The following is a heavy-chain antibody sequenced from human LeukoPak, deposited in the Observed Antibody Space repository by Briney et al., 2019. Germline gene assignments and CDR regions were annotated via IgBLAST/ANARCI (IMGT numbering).Heavy chain of an antibody. V-gene: IGHV3-9*01. CDR1: GFIFHDYA. D-gene: IGHD6-19*01. CDR2: ISWSSGNI. Sequence: PGGSLRLSCGASGFIFHDYAMHWVRQAPGKGLEWVSGISWSSGNIGYAVSVKGRFTISRDNAKNSLYLQMNSLRAEDTALYYCAKDFGGSGWGQIDYWGQGTLVTVSS. J-gene: IGHJ4*02. CDR3: AKDFGGSGWGQIDY.